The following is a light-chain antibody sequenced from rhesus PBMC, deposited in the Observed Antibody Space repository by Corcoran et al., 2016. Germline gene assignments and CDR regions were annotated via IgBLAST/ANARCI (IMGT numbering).Light chain of an antibody. V-gene: IGKV2-104*02. CDR3: MQGIEFPFS. CDR1: QSLLDTEDGNTY. J-gene: IGKJ2*01. Sequence: DVVMTQTPLSLPVTPGEPASISCRSSQSLLDTEDGNTYLNWYLQKSGQAPRLLISDVSTRASGVPDRVSGSGSDTDFTLKISRVEAEDVGVYYCMQGIEFPFSFGQGTKVEIQ. CDR2: DVS.